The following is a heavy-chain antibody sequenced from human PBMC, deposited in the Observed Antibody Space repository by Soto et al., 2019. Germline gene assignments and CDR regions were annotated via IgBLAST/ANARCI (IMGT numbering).Heavy chain of an antibody. Sequence: PGGSLRLSCAASRFTVSNNYLSWVRQAPGKGLEWVSVIYSDGRTYYADSVKGRFTISRDHSKNTLYLQMNSLRAEDTAVYYCTRDPVDSPYFDYWRQGTLVTV. CDR3: TRDPVDSPYFDY. J-gene: IGHJ4*02. CDR1: RFTVSNNY. V-gene: IGHV3-66*01. D-gene: IGHD2-15*01. CDR2: IYSDGRT.